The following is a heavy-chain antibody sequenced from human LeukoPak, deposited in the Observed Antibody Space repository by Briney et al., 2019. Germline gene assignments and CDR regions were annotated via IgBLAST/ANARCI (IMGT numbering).Heavy chain of an antibody. CDR2: TYYRSKWYN. CDR3: TRDGIRVLDY. Sequence: SQTLSLTCAISGDSVSSNSAAWNWIRQSPSRGLEWLGRTYYRSKWYNDYAVSVKSRIVINPDTSKNQFSLQLSSVTPEDAAVYYCTRDGIRVLDYWGQGILVTVSS. D-gene: IGHD1-1*01. J-gene: IGHJ4*02. V-gene: IGHV6-1*01. CDR1: GDSVSSNSAA.